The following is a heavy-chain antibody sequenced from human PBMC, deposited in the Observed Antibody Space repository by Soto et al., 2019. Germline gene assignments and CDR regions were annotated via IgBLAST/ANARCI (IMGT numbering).Heavy chain of an antibody. CDR3: ARQATPLDPLDY. Sequence: SETLSLTCAVSGYSISSGFYWGWIRQPPGEGLEWIGSIDHSGNTYYNPSLKSRVTISVDTSKNQFSLKLSSVTTADTAVYYCARQATPLDPLDYWGQGTLVTVSS. J-gene: IGHJ4*02. V-gene: IGHV4-38-2*01. CDR2: IDHSGNT. CDR1: GYSISSGFY.